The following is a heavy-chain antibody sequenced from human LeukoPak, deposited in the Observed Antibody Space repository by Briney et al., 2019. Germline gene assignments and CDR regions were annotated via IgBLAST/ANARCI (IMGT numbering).Heavy chain of an antibody. CDR1: GGSISSGGYS. D-gene: IGHD3-10*01. J-gene: IGHJ3*02. Sequence: PSQTLSLTCAVSGGSISSGGYSWRWIRQPPGKGLEWIGYIYHSGSTYYNPSLKSRVTISVDRSKNQFSLKLSSVTAADTAVYYCARLDYYGSGVFDIWGQGTMVTVSS. CDR2: IYHSGST. V-gene: IGHV4-30-2*01. CDR3: ARLDYYGSGVFDI.